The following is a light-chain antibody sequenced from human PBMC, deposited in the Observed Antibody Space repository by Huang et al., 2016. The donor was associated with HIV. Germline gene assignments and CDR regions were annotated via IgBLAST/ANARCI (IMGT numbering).Light chain of an antibody. V-gene: IGKV4-1*01. CDR2: GAS. J-gene: IGKJ1*01. CDR1: QTVLYSSNNKNY. CDR3: HQYYRSPWT. Sequence: DIVMTQSPASLAVSLGERATINCKSSQTVLYSSNNKNYLAWYQQKPGQPPKLLIYGASTRESGVPGRFSGSGSGTDFTLTISSLQAADVAVYYCHQYYRSPWTFGQGTKVEIK.